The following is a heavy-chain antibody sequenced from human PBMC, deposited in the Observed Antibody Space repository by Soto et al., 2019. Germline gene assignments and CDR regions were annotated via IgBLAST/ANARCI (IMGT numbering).Heavy chain of an antibody. CDR3: ARGMDGATTPFDY. Sequence: QVQLQESGPGLVKPSETLSLTCSVFGGSISSYYWNWVRQPPGKGLEWIGYIYYTGSTNYNPSLTSRVTMSVDTSKNQLSLKLSSVTAADTAVYFCARGMDGATTPFDYWGQGTLVTVSS. J-gene: IGHJ4*02. CDR2: IYYTGST. CDR1: GGSISSYY. V-gene: IGHV4-59*01. D-gene: IGHD1-26*01.